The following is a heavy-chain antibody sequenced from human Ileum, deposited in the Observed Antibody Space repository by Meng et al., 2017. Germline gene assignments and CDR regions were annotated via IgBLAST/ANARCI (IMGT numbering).Heavy chain of an antibody. J-gene: IGHJ4*02. CDR2: CNHSGNT. CDR3: ARGREQQLVRGFGY. Sequence: QVLLPQVGAGLLKPSVTLSLPCAYFVGSFMGYYCSWLRQPPGKGLVWIRECNHSGNTNYYPSLKSRVTLSLDTSKNHFTLNLTSVTAADTAVYYCARGREQQLVRGFGYWGQGTLVTVSS. CDR1: VGSFMGYY. D-gene: IGHD6-6*01. V-gene: IGHV4-34*01.